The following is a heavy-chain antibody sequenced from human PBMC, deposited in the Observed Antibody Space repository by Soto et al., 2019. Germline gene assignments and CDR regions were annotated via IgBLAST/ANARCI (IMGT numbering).Heavy chain of an antibody. V-gene: IGHV3-30*04. CDR1: GLTFNSYA. D-gene: IGHD2-15*01. CDR3: AKGYCTSGSCLYYYGLED. CDR2: IAYDESSK. J-gene: IGHJ6*02. Sequence: QVQLVQSGGGVVQPGGSLRLACVASGLTFNSYAMHWVRQAPGKGLEWVAVIAYDESSKYYIDSVRGRFTISRDNSKNTLFLEMNSLRSEDTAVYFCAKGYCTSGSCLYYYGLEDWGQGTTVTFSS.